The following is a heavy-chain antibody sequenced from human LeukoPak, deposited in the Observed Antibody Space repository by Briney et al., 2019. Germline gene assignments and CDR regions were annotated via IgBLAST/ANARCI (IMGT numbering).Heavy chain of an antibody. Sequence: GGSLRLSCAASGFTFSNYWMHWVRQAPGKGLVWVSYINSDGSSTSYADSVKGRFTISRDNAKNTLYLQMNSLRAEDTAVYYCARDKFGAAGNLFDYWGQGTLVTVSS. V-gene: IGHV3-74*01. CDR1: GFTFSNYW. CDR2: INSDGSST. D-gene: IGHD6-13*01. CDR3: ARDKFGAAGNLFDY. J-gene: IGHJ4*02.